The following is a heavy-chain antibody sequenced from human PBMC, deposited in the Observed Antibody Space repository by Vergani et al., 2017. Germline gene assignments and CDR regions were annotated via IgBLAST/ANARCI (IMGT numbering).Heavy chain of an antibody. CDR2: IIPIFGTA. Sequence: QVQLVQYGAEVKKPGSSVKVSCKASGGTFSSYAISWVRQAPGQGLEWMGRIIPIFGTANYAQKFQGRVTITADESTSTAYMELSSLRSEDTAVYYCAREAAPYYYDSSGYSAPNYWGQGTLVTVSS. CDR3: AREAAPYYYDSSGYSAPNY. D-gene: IGHD3-22*01. V-gene: IGHV1-69*13. J-gene: IGHJ4*02. CDR1: GGTFSSYA.